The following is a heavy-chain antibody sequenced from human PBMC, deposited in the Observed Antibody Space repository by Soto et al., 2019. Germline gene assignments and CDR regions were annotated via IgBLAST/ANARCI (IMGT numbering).Heavy chain of an antibody. CDR2: IYRGGDT. V-gene: IGHV3-53*01. J-gene: IGHJ3*02. CDR1: GFTVSYNY. D-gene: IGHD3-10*01. Sequence: GGSLRLSCAVSGFTVSYNYMNWVRQAPGKGLEWVSVIYRGGDTFYADSVKGRFTISRDNSKNTLYLQMNSLRAEDTAVYYCARGMYGSGSYYIGDAFDMWGQGTTVPV. CDR3: ARGMYGSGSYYIGDAFDM.